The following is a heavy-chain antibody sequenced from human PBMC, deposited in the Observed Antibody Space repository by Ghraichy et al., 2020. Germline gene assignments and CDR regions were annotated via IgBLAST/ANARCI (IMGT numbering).Heavy chain of an antibody. Sequence: SETLSLTCTVSGGSISSYYWSWIRQPPGKGLEWIGYIYYSGSTNYNSSLKSRATISVDPSKNQFSLKLSSVTAADTAVYYCARDVVPSATIYDLDVWGHGTTDPVPS. CDR1: GGSISSYY. CDR3: ARDVVPSATIYDLDV. V-gene: IGHV4-59*01. J-gene: IGHJ6*02. CDR2: IYYSGST. D-gene: IGHD2-2*01.